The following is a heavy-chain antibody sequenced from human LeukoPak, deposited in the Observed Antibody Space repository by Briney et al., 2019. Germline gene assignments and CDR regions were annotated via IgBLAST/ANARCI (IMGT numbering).Heavy chain of an antibody. D-gene: IGHD3-10*01. J-gene: IGHJ3*02. CDR3: ARCGTYYYASGSPSGAFDI. CDR2: ISAYNGNT. CDR1: GGTFSSYA. V-gene: IGHV1-18*01. Sequence: ASVKVSCKASGGTFSSYAISWVRQAPGQGLEWVGWISAYNGNTNYEQKLQDRVTMTTDTSTKTAYLELRSLRSDDTAVYYCARCGTYYYASGSPSGAFDIWGQGTKVTVSS.